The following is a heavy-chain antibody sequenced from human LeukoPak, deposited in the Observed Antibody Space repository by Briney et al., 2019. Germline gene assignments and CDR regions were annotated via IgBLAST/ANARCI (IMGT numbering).Heavy chain of an antibody. CDR2: ISAYNGNT. CDR3: ATIQWFGELLSLNWFDP. D-gene: IGHD3-10*01. V-gene: IGHV1-18*01. J-gene: IGHJ5*02. Sequence: ASVKVSCKASGYTFTSYGISWVRQAPGQGLEWMGWISAYNGNTNYAQKLQGRVTMTTDTSTSTAYMELSSLRSEDTAVYYCATIQWFGELLSLNWFDPWGQGTLVTVSS. CDR1: GYTFTSYG.